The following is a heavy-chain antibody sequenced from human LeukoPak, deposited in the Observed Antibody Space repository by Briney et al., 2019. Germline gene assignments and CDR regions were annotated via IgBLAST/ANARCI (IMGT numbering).Heavy chain of an antibody. CDR1: GFTVSSNY. CDR2: IYSGGST. V-gene: IGHV3-53*01. D-gene: IGHD5-18*01. J-gene: IGHJ4*02. CDR3: ARGGRYSSLPY. Sequence: GGSLRLSCAASGFTVSSNYMSWVRQAPGKGLEWVSVIYSGGSTYYAVSVKGRFTISRDNSKNTLYLQMNSLRAEDTAVYYCARGGRYSSLPYWGQGTLVTVSS.